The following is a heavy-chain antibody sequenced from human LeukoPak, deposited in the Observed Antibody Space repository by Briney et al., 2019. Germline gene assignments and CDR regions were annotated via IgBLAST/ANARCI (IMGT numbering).Heavy chain of an antibody. Sequence: GSLRLSCAASGFTFSSYDMHWVRQATGKGLEWVSAIGTAGDTYYPGSVKGRFTISRENAKNSLYLQMNSLRAGDTAVYYCARGSRLGAFDIWGQGTMVTVSS. CDR2: IGTAGDT. J-gene: IGHJ3*02. CDR3: ARGSRLGAFDI. V-gene: IGHV3-13*01. CDR1: GFTFSSYD.